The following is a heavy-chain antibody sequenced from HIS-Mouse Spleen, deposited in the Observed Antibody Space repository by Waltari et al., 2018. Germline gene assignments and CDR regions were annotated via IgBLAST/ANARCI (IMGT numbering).Heavy chain of an antibody. Sequence: QVQLVESGGGVVQPGRSLRLPCAASGFPFSSYAMHWVRQAPGKGLEWVAVISYDGSNKYYADSVKGRFTISRDNSKNTLYLQMNSLRAEDTAVYYCARDHSGWYFDYWGQGTLVTVSS. CDR2: ISYDGSNK. J-gene: IGHJ4*02. V-gene: IGHV3-30-3*01. CDR3: ARDHSGWYFDY. CDR1: GFPFSSYA. D-gene: IGHD6-19*01.